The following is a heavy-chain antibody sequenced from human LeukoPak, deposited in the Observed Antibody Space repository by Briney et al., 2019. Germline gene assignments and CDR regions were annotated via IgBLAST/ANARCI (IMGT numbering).Heavy chain of an antibody. J-gene: IGHJ4*02. D-gene: IGHD5-18*01. V-gene: IGHV3-11*06. Sequence: GGSLRLSCAASGFTFSDYYMNWIRQAPGKGLEWVSYISSSSSYTNYADSVKGRFTISRDNAKNSLYLQMNSLRAEDTAVYYCAPGTYSYGYLFDYWGQGTLVTVSS. CDR1: GFTFSDYY. CDR3: APGTYSYGYLFDY. CDR2: ISSSSSYT.